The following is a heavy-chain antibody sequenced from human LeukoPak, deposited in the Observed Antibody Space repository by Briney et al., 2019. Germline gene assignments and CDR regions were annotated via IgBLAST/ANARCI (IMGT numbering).Heavy chain of an antibody. CDR1: GGTFSSYA. V-gene: IGHV1-69*13. J-gene: IGHJ6*02. Sequence: SVKVSCKASGGTFSSYAISWVRQAPGQGLEWMGGIIPIFGTANYAQKFQGRVTITADESTSTAYMELSSLRSEDTAVYYCARLTIFGVYYYYGMDVWGQGTTVTVSS. CDR2: IIPIFGTA. CDR3: ARLTIFGVYYYYGMDV. D-gene: IGHD3-3*01.